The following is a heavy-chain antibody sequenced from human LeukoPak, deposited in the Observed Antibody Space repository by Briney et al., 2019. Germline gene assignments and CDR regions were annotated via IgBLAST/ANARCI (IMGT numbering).Heavy chain of an antibody. CDR3: AKLTEWLPPGGDY. J-gene: IGHJ4*02. V-gene: IGHV3-30*18. D-gene: IGHD6-19*01. CDR1: GFTFSSYS. Sequence: GGSLRLSCAASGFTFSSYSMNWVRQAPGKGLEWVAVISYDGSNKYYADSVKGRYTISRDNSKNTLYLQMNSLRAEDTAVYYCAKLTEWLPPGGDYWGQGTLVTVSS. CDR2: ISYDGSNK.